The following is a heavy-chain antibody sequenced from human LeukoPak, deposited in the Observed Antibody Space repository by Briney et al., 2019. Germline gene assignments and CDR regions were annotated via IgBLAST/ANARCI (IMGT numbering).Heavy chain of an antibody. CDR2: INPNSGGT. Sequence: GGSVKVSLQSTGYTFTGYYMHWVRQAPGQGLEWMGWINPNSGGTNYAQKFQGRVTMTRDTSISTAYMELSRLRSDDTAVYYCAREEHCSGGSCYAFDYWGQGTLVTVSS. V-gene: IGHV1-2*02. D-gene: IGHD2-15*01. CDR3: AREEHCSGGSCYAFDY. CDR1: GYTFTGYY. J-gene: IGHJ4*02.